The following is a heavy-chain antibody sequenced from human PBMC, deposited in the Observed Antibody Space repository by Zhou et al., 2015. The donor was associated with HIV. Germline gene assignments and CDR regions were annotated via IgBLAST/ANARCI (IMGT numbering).Heavy chain of an antibody. CDR2: ISGSGGST. J-gene: IGHJ6*02. Sequence: EVQLLDSGGGLVQPGGSLRLSCAASGVIFSSYAMSWVRQAPGKGLEWVSAISGSGGSTYYADSVKGRFSISRDNSKNTLYLQMNSLRAEDTAVYYCAKDQKEFGELPRGGMDVWGQGTTVTVSS. V-gene: IGHV3-23*01. D-gene: IGHD3-10*01. CDR1: GVIFSSYA. CDR3: AKDQKEFGELPRGGMDV.